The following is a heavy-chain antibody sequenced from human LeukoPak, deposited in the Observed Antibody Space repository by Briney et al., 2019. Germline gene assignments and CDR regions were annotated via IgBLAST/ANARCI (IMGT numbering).Heavy chain of an antibody. J-gene: IGHJ4*02. CDR1: GFTFSSYS. CDR3: AEDIGGTAMVKDY. Sequence: PGGSLRLSCAASGFTFSSYSMNWVRQAPGKGLEWVSSISSSSSYIYYADSVKGRFTISRDNAKNSLYLQMNSLRAEDTAVYYCAEDIGGTAMVKDYWGQGTLVTVSS. V-gene: IGHV3-21*01. CDR2: ISSSSSYI. D-gene: IGHD5-18*01.